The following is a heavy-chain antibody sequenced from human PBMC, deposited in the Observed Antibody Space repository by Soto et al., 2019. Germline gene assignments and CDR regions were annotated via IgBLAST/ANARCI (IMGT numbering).Heavy chain of an antibody. J-gene: IGHJ4*02. CDR2: ISGSGGST. CDR1: GFTFSSYA. Sequence: GGSLRLSCAASGFTFSSYAMSWVRQAPGKGLEWVSAISGSGGSTYYADSVKGRFTISRDNSKNTLYLQMNSLRAEDTAVYYCAKDRIVVVVAATGDFDYWGQGTLVTVSS. CDR3: AKDRIVVVVAATGDFDY. V-gene: IGHV3-23*01. D-gene: IGHD2-15*01.